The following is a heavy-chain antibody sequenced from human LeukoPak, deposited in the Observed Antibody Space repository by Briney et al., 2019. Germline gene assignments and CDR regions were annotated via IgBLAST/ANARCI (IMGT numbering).Heavy chain of an antibody. V-gene: IGHV3-33*06. CDR1: GFIFSSYG. J-gene: IGHJ6*03. D-gene: IGHD6-13*01. CDR3: AKVAAAGIITYYYYYYMDV. CDR2: IWYDGSNK. Sequence: GGSLRLSCAASGFIFSSYGMHWVRQAPGKGLEWVAVIWYDGSNKYYADSVKGRFTISRDNSKNTLYLQMNSLRAEDTAVYYCAKVAAAGIITYYYYYYMDVWGKGTTVTVSS.